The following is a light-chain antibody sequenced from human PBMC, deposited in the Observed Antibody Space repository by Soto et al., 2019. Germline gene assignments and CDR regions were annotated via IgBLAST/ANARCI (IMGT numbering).Light chain of an antibody. CDR2: GAS. CDR1: QSVSSSY. V-gene: IGKV3-20*01. CDR3: QQDGSSTLT. Sequence: EIVLTQSPGTLSLSPGERATLSCRASQSVSSSYLAWYQQKPGQAPRLLIYGASSRATGIPDRFSGSGSGTDFTLTISRLEPEDFAVYYCQQDGSSTLTFGGGTKVHI. J-gene: IGKJ4*01.